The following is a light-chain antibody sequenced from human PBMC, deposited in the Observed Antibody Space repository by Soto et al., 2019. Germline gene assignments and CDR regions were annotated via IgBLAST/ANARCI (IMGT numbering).Light chain of an antibody. Sequence: VMTQSPATLSVSPGGRATLSCRASQNLRSSLAWYQQKPGQAPRLLIYGASTRATGIPARFSGSGSGTEFTLTISSLQSEDFVVYFCQQYNIWPQTFGQGPKVEIK. CDR2: GAS. CDR3: QQYNIWPQT. CDR1: QNLRSS. J-gene: IGKJ1*01. V-gene: IGKV3-15*01.